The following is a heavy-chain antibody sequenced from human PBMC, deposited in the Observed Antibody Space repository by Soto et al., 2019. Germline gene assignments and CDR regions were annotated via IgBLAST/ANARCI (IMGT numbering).Heavy chain of an antibody. CDR3: AKGALTVLPYFDY. CDR1: GFTFSSYV. Sequence: PGGSLRLSCVVSGFTFSSYVMSWVRQAPGKGLEWVSGISGSGGITYYADSVKGRFTISRVNSKNTVYLQINGPRAEDTAVYFCAKGALTVLPYFDYWGQGMLATVSS. V-gene: IGHV3-23*01. D-gene: IGHD4-17*01. J-gene: IGHJ4*02. CDR2: ISGSGGIT.